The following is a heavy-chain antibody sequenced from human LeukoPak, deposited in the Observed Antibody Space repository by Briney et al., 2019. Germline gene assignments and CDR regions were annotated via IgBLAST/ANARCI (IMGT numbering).Heavy chain of an antibody. Sequence: SETLSLTCTVSGYSISSGYYWGWIRQPPGKGLEWIGSIYHSGSTYYNPSLKSRVTISVDTSKNQFSLKLSSVTAADTAVYYCARDQTYSGSGIYTYFDYWGQGILVTVST. CDR1: GYSISSGYY. CDR2: IYHSGST. D-gene: IGHD3-10*01. V-gene: IGHV4-38-2*02. J-gene: IGHJ4*02. CDR3: ARDQTYSGSGIYTYFDY.